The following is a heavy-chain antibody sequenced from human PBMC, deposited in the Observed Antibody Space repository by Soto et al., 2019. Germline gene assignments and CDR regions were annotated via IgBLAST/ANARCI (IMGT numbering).Heavy chain of an antibody. J-gene: IGHJ5*02. CDR3: ARDYCSSTSCDPFNWFDP. Sequence: GASVKVSCKASGGTFSSYAISWVRQAPGQGLEWMGGIIAYNGTTNYAQKLQGRVTMTTDTSTSTAYMELRSLRSDDTAVYYCARDYCSSTSCDPFNWFDPWGQGTLVTVSS. D-gene: IGHD2-2*01. CDR2: IIAYNGTT. V-gene: IGHV1-18*01. CDR1: GGTFSSYA.